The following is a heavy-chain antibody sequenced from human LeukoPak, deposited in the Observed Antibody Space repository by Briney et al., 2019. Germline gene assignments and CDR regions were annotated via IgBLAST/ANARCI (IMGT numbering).Heavy chain of an antibody. V-gene: IGHV4-34*01. J-gene: IGHJ6*01. CDR2: INHSGST. Sequence: SETLSLTCAVYGGSFSGYYWSWIRQPPGKGLEWIGEINHSGSTNYNPSLKSRVTISVDTSKNQFSLKLSSVAAADTAVYYCARGRVRGYCSSTSCYCYYGMDVRGERTTVTVSS. CDR1: GGSFSGYY. CDR3: ARGRVRGYCSSTSCYCYYGMDV. D-gene: IGHD2-2*01.